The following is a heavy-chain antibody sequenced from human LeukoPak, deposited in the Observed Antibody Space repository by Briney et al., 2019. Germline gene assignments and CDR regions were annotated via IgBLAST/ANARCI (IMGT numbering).Heavy chain of an antibody. CDR3: ARRRGEGGSIGLYNSFVT. D-gene: IGHD3-3*02. Sequence: TSETLSLTCTVSGDSINDYYWGWLRHPPGKGLEWIGYIYFTGSTSYTPSLETRVTISVDTSKTQFSLKLSSETSADTPLYYCARRRGEGGSIGLYNSFVTWGEGAL. J-gene: IGHJ5*02. V-gene: IGHV4-59*08. CDR1: GDSINDYY. CDR2: IYFTGST.